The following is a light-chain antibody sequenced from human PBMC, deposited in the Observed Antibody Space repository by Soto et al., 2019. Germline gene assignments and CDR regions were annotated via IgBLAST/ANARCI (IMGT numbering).Light chain of an antibody. V-gene: IGKV1-5*01. J-gene: IGKJ5*01. Sequence: DIQMTQSPSTLSASAGDRVTITCRASQSISIWLAWYQQKPGKAPKLLINDASSLESGVPSRFTGSGSGTEFTLTISNLQPDDFATYYCQQFHSFPLTFGQGTRLEIK. CDR3: QQFHSFPLT. CDR1: QSISIW. CDR2: DAS.